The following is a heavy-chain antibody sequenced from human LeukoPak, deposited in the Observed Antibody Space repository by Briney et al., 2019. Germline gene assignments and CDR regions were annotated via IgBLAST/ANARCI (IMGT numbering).Heavy chain of an antibody. CDR2: ISYDGRNK. J-gene: IGHJ3*02. CDR3: ARELLTDAFDI. D-gene: IGHD1-26*01. V-gene: IGHV3-30*03. Sequence: GRSLRLSCAASGFTFSTYGMHWVRQAPGKGLEWVAVISYDGRNKYYADSVKGRFIISRDNSKNTLYLQMNSLRAEDTAVYYCARELLTDAFDIWGQGTMVTVSS. CDR1: GFTFSTYG.